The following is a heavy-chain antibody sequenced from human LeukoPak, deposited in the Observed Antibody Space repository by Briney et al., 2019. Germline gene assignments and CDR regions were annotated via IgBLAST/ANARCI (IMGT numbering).Heavy chain of an antibody. Sequence: GGSLRLSCAASGFTFSSYGMHWVRQAPGKGLEWVAFIRYDGSNKYYADSVKGRFTISRDNSKNTLYLQMNSLRAEDTAVYYCAKFSAWFGEVYRFMDVWGKGTTVTVSS. CDR1: GFTFSSYG. CDR2: IRYDGSNK. J-gene: IGHJ6*03. CDR3: AKFSAWFGEVYRFMDV. D-gene: IGHD3-10*01. V-gene: IGHV3-30*02.